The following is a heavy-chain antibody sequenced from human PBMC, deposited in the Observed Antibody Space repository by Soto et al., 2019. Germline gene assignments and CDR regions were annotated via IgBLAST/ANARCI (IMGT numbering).Heavy chain of an antibody. V-gene: IGHV3-30-3*01. D-gene: IGHD2-2*01. Sequence: QVQLVESGGGVVQPGRSLRLSCAASGFTFSSYAMHWVRQAPGKGLEWVAVTSYDGSNKYYADSVKGRFTISRDNSKNTLDLQMNSLRAEDTAVYYCARAGDIVVVPAAPFDYWGQGTLVTVSS. CDR1: GFTFSSYA. CDR2: TSYDGSNK. CDR3: ARAGDIVVVPAAPFDY. J-gene: IGHJ4*02.